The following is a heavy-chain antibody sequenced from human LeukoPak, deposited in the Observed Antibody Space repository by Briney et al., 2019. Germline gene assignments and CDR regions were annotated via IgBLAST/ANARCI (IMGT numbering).Heavy chain of an antibody. CDR3: ARDSYDFWSGYYTENYYYYYGMDV. J-gene: IGHJ6*02. CDR2: ISYDGSNK. D-gene: IGHD3-3*01. V-gene: IGHV3-30*03. CDR1: GFTFSSYG. Sequence: PGGSLRLSCAASGFTFSSYGMHWVRQAPGKGLEWVAVISYDGSNKYYADSVKGRFTISRDNSKNTLYLQMNSLRAEDTAVYYCARDSYDFWSGYYTENYYYYYGMDVWGQGTTVTVSS.